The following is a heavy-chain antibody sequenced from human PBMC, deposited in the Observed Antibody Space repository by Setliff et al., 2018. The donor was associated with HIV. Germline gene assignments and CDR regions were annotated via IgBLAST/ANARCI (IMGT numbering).Heavy chain of an antibody. J-gene: IGHJ4*02. Sequence: SETLSLTCTVSGGSISGYYWSWIRQPPGKGLGWIGYIYTSGSTNYNPSLKSRVTMSVDTSKNQFSLELSSATAADTAVYYCATLDHSGGNFLAYWGQGSLVTVS. CDR2: IYTSGST. V-gene: IGHV4-4*09. D-gene: IGHD2-21*02. CDR1: GGSISGYY. CDR3: ATLDHSGGNFLAY.